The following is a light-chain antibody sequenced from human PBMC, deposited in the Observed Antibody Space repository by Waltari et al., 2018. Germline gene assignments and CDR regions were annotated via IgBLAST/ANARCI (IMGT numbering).Light chain of an antibody. J-gene: IGKJ1*01. CDR1: QSVSSN. V-gene: IGKV3D-15*01. CDR2: DAS. Sequence: EIVMTQSPATLSVSLGGRATLSCRASQSVSSNLAWYQQKPGQAPRLLIYDASTRATGIPARFSGSGSGTEFTLTISSLQSEDFAVYYCEQYNNWPPWTFGQGTKVEIK. CDR3: EQYNNWPPWT.